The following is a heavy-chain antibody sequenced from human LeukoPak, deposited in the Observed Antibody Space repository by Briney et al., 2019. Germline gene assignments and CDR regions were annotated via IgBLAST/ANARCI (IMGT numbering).Heavy chain of an antibody. CDR1: GGSFSGYY. D-gene: IGHD3-22*01. J-gene: IGHJ4*02. CDR2: INHSGST. Sequence: PSETPSLTCAVYGGSFSGYYWSWIRQPPGKGLEWIGEINHSGSTNYNPSLKSRATLSLDTSKNQFSLRLSSVTAADTALYFCTLGANYYDRNTYYFTDYWGQGTLVTVSS. CDR3: TLGANYYDRNTYYFTDY. V-gene: IGHV4-34*03.